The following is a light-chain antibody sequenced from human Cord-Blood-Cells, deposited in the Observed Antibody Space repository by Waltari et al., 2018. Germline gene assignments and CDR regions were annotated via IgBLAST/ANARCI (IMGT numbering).Light chain of an antibody. CDR2: DVS. CDR3: CSYAGSYTYV. Sequence: ALSRPGPLSRSPGQPATVSRAGASIDIGVYNAASWYQQHPGKAPKLMIYDVSRRPSGVPDRCSGSTAGNTASLTISGLQAEDEADYYCCSYAGSYTYVFGTGTKVTVL. J-gene: IGLJ1*01. V-gene: IGLV2-11*01. CDR1: SIDIGVYNA.